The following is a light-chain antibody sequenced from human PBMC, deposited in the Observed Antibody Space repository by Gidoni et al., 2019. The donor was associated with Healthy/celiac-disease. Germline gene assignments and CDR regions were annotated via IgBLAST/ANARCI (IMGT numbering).Light chain of an antibody. CDR2: GKN. CDR1: SLRSYY. V-gene: IGLV3-19*01. J-gene: IGLJ2*01. CDR3: DSRDSSGNQVV. Sequence: SSQLTHHPAASAALGQTVRITCQGASLRSYYESWYQQKPGQAPVLVTYGKNNRPSGNPDRFPGSSSGTTASLTITGAQAEDEADYYCDSRDSSGNQVVFGGGTKLTVI.